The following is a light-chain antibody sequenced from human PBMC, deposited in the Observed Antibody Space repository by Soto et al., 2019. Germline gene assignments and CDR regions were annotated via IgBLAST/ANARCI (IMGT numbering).Light chain of an antibody. CDR1: SSDVGSYNL. V-gene: IGLV2-23*01. CDR2: EGS. J-gene: IGLJ3*02. CDR3: CSYAGSSTLV. Sequence: QSALTQPASVSGSPGQSITISCTGTSSDVGSYNLVSWYQQYPGKAPKVLIYEGSKRPSGVSNRFSGAKSGNTASLTLSGLQAEDEAAYYCCSYAGSSTLVFGGGTKLTVL.